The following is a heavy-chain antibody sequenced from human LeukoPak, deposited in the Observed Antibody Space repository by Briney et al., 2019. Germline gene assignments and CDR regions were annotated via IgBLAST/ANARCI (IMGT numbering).Heavy chain of an antibody. D-gene: IGHD6-19*01. J-gene: IGHJ3*02. Sequence: ASVKVSCKASGYTFTSYYMHWVRQPPGQGLELMGIINPSGGSTSYAQKFQGRVTMTRDRSTSTVYMELSSLRSEETAVYYCARDLEIAVAGTGAFDIWGQGTMVTVSS. CDR2: INPSGGST. CDR3: ARDLEIAVAGTGAFDI. V-gene: IGHV1-46*01. CDR1: GYTFTSYY.